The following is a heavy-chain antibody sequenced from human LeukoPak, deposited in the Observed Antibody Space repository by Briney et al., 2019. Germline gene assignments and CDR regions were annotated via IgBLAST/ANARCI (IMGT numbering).Heavy chain of an antibody. CDR2: ISSTSSTI. V-gene: IGHV3-48*01. J-gene: IGHJ4*02. Sequence: PGGSLRLSCTASGFTFGDYAMSWVRQAPGKGLEWVSYISSTSSTIYYAHSVKGRFTISRDNAKNSLYLQMNSLRAEDTAVYYCARRLDYWGQGTLVTVSS. CDR1: GFTFGDYA. CDR3: ARRLDY.